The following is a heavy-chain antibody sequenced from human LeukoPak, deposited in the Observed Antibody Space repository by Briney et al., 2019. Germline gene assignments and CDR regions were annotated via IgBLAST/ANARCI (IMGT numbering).Heavy chain of an antibody. V-gene: IGHV1-46*01. CDR2: INPSGGST. CDR1: GYTFTSYY. Sequence: ASVKVSCKASGYTFTSYYMHWVRQAPGQGLEWMGIINPSGGSTSYAQKFQGRVTMTRDTSISTAYMELSRLRSDDTAVYYCARDGGSSTSCYTNWGQGTLVTVSS. J-gene: IGHJ4*02. D-gene: IGHD2-2*02. CDR3: ARDGGSSTSCYTN.